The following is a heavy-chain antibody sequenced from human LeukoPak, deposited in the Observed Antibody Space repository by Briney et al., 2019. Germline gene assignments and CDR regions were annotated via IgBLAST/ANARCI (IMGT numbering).Heavy chain of an antibody. Sequence: SVKVSCKASGYTFTSYGISWVRQAPGQGLEWMGGIIPIFGTANYAQKFQGRVTITADESTSTAYMELSSLRSEDTAVYYCARLAAAGTATPYFDYWSQGTLVTVSS. J-gene: IGHJ4*02. V-gene: IGHV1-69*13. CDR3: ARLAAAGTATPYFDY. CDR2: IIPIFGTA. D-gene: IGHD6-13*01. CDR1: GYTFTSYG.